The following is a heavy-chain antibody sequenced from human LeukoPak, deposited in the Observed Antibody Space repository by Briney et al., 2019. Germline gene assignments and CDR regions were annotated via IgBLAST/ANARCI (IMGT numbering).Heavy chain of an antibody. J-gene: IGHJ6*03. CDR3: ARDRGGGHMDV. Sequence: GGSLRLPCAASGFTFSSYDMHWVRQATGKGLEWVSAIGTTGDTYYPGSVKGRFTISRENAKNSLYLQMNSLRAGDTAVYYCARDRGGGHMDVWGKGTTVTISS. V-gene: IGHV3-13*01. D-gene: IGHD2-15*01. CDR2: IGTTGDT. CDR1: GFTFSSYD.